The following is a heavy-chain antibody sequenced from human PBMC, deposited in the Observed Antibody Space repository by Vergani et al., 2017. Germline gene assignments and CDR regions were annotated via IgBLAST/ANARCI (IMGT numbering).Heavy chain of an antibody. CDR1: GFTFSDYY. CDR3: AREGYSSSSTFVPYYYYGMDV. D-gene: IGHD6-6*01. Sequence: QVQLVESGGGLVKPGGSLRLSCAASGFTFSDYYMCWIRQAPGKGLEWVSYISSSSSYTNYADSVKGRFTISRDNAKNSLYLQMNSLRAEDTSVYYCAREGYSSSSTFVPYYYYGMDVWGQGTTVTVSS. J-gene: IGHJ6*02. CDR2: ISSSSSYT. V-gene: IGHV3-11*05.